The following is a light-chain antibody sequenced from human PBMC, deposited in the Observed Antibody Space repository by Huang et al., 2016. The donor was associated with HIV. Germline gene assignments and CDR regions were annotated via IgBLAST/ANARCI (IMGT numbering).Light chain of an antibody. Sequence: EIVLTQSPATLSLSPGEGANFSCRASQSIGSYLAWYQQRPGQAPRLLIYDASIRATGIPARFSGRGSGTDFTLTISSLEPEDFAVYYCQQRNNWPPWTFGQGTKVELK. CDR2: DAS. V-gene: IGKV3-11*01. J-gene: IGKJ1*01. CDR3: QQRNNWPPWT. CDR1: QSIGSY.